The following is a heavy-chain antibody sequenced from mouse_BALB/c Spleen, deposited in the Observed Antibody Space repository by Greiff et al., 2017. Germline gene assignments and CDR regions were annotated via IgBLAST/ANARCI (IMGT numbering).Heavy chain of an antibody. CDR3: ARESSPSMDY. D-gene: IGHD1-1*01. CDR1: GFTFSSYG. CDR2: ISSGGSYT. V-gene: IGHV5-6*01. J-gene: IGHJ4*01. Sequence: EVKLMESGGDLVKPGGSLKLSCAASGFTFSSYGMSWVRQTPDKRLEWVATISSGGSYTYYPDSVKGRFTISRDNAKNTLYLQMSSLKSEDTAMYYCARESSPSMDYWGQGTSVTVSS.